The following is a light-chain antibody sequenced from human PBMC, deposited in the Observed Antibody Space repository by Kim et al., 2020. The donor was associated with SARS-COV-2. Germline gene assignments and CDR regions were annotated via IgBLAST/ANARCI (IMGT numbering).Light chain of an antibody. V-gene: IGLV3-1*01. CDR3: QAWDSSTGV. CDR1: KLGDKY. Sequence: VSPGQTASISCSGDKLGDKYACWYQQKPGQSPVLVIYQDSERPSGIPERFSGSNSGNTATLTISGTQAMDEADYYCQAWDSSTGVFGGGTQLTVL. CDR2: QDS. J-gene: IGLJ3*02.